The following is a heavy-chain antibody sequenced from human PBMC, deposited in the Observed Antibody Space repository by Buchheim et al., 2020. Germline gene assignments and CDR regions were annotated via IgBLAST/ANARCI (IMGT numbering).Heavy chain of an antibody. V-gene: IGHV3-30*18. Sequence: QVQLVESGGGVVQPGRSLRLSCAASGFTFSSYGMHWVRQAPGKGLEWVAVISYDGSNKYYADSVKGRFTISRDNSKNTLDLQMNSLRAEDTAVYYCAKDQYSSGIHSLVDPWGQGTL. CDR3: AKDQYSSGIHSLVDP. J-gene: IGHJ5*02. D-gene: IGHD3-10*01. CDR1: GFTFSSYG. CDR2: ISYDGSNK.